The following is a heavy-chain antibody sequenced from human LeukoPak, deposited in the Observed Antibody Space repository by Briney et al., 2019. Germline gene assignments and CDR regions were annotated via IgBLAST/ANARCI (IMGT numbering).Heavy chain of an antibody. J-gene: IGHJ6*03. CDR2: ISSSSSYI. V-gene: IGHV3-21*01. CDR1: GFTFSSSW. CDR3: ARENYYYYYMDV. Sequence: GGSLRLSCAASGFTFSSSWMSWVRQAPGKGLEWVSSISSSSSYIYYADSVKGRFTISRDNAKNSLYLQMNSLRAEDTAVYYCARENYYYYYMDVWGKGTTVTVSS.